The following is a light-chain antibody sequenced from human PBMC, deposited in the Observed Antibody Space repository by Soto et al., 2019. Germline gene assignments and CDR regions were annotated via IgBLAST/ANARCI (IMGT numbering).Light chain of an antibody. CDR1: QSVTNW. CDR3: QQYTTYPYT. Sequence: DIQMTQSPSTLSASVGDRVTITCRASQSVTNWLAWYQQKPGKAPNLLIYDASRLQSGIPPRFRGSGSGTEFTLTVSSLQPDDFATYYCQQYTTYPYTFGQGTKLEIK. J-gene: IGKJ2*01. CDR2: DAS. V-gene: IGKV1-5*01.